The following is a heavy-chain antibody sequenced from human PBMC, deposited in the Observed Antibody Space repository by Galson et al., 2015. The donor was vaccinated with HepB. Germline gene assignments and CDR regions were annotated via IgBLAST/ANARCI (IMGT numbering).Heavy chain of an antibody. CDR1: GFTFSSYS. CDR2: ISSSSRYI. CDR3: AKGRWSPMIAFGGVIVDGDYFDY. V-gene: IGHV3-21*04. J-gene: IGHJ4*02. Sequence: SLRLSCAASGFTFSSYSMSWVRQAPGKGLEGVSSISSSSRYIYYADSVKGRFTISRDNAKNSLYLQMNSLRVEDTALYYCAKGRWSPMIAFGGVIVDGDYFDYWGQGTLVTVSS. D-gene: IGHD3-16*02.